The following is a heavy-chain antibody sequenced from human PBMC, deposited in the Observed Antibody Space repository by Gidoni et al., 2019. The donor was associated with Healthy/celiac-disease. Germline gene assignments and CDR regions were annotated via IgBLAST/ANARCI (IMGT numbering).Heavy chain of an antibody. CDR3: ARLGDIVLMVYAIR. Sequence: QLQLQESGPGLVKPSETLSLTCPVSGGSISSSSYYWGGVRQPPGKGLEWIGSIYYSGSTYYNPSLKSRVTISVDTSKNQFSLKLSSVTAADTAVYYCARLGDIVLMVYAIRWGQGTLVTVSS. CDR2: IYYSGST. D-gene: IGHD2-8*01. CDR1: GGSISSSSYY. J-gene: IGHJ4*02. V-gene: IGHV4-39*01.